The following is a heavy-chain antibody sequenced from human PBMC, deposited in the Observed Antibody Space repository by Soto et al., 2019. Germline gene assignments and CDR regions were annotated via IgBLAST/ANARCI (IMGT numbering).Heavy chain of an antibody. Sequence: WSLRLSCAASGFTFSSYAMSWVRQAPGKGLEWVSAISGSGGSTYYADSVKGRFTISRDNSKNTLYLQMNSLRAEDTAVYYCAKVSPVTMIVVVIAPFDYWGQGTLVTVSS. V-gene: IGHV3-23*01. CDR3: AKVSPVTMIVVVIAPFDY. D-gene: IGHD3-22*01. J-gene: IGHJ4*02. CDR1: GFTFSSYA. CDR2: ISGSGGST.